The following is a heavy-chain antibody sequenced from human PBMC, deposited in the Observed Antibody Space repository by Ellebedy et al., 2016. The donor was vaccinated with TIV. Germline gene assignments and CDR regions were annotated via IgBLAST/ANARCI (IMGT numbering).Heavy chain of an antibody. CDR2: ISSSGNYI. J-gene: IGHJ4*02. CDR3: AVGSTISCSSCYFDY. Sequence: GESLKISXAASGFTFSSYSMNCVRQAPGKGLEWVSSISSSGNYIYYADSVKGRFTISRDNAKNSLFLQMNSLRAEDTAVYYCAVGSTISCSSCYFDYWGQGALVTVSS. V-gene: IGHV3-21*01. D-gene: IGHD2-2*01. CDR1: GFTFSSYS.